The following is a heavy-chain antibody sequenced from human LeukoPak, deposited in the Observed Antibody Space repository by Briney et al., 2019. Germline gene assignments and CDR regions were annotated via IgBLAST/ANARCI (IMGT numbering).Heavy chain of an antibody. V-gene: IGHV3-48*03. CDR1: GFTFSSYE. CDR3: ARDSGGSYSGGAFDI. CDR2: ISSSGSTI. J-gene: IGHJ3*02. D-gene: IGHD1-26*01. Sequence: HPGGSLRLSCAASGFTFSSYEMNWVRQAPGKGLEWVSYISSSGSTIYYADSVKGRFTISRDNAKNSLYLQMNSLRAEDTAVYYCARDSGGSYSGGAFDIWGQGTMVTVSS.